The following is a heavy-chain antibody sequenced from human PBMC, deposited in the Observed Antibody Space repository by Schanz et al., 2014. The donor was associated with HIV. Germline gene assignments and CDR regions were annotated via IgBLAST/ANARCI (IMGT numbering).Heavy chain of an antibody. J-gene: IGHJ4*02. CDR2: ISYHGSDK. D-gene: IGHD3-16*01. V-gene: IGHV3-30*03. CDR1: GFTFGSYG. CDR3: ARGNDFFGGVPDY. Sequence: VQLGESGGGLVQPGRSLRLSCAASGFTFGSYGMHWVRQAPGRGLEWVASISYHGSDKYYADSVKGRFTISRDNSKDTLYLEMNSLRAEDTAVYYCARGNDFFGGVPDYWGQGTLVSVSS.